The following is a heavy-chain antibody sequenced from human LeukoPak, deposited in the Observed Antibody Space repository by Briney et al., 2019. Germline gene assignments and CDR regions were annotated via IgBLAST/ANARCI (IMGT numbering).Heavy chain of an antibody. V-gene: IGHV4-59*08. D-gene: IGHD3-22*01. CDR2: IYYSGST. CDR1: GGSISSYY. CDR3: ARHLKGMIVVN. J-gene: IGHJ4*02. Sequence: SETLSLTCTVSGGSISSYYWSWIRQPPGKGLEWIGYIYYSGSTNYNPSLKSRVTISVDTSKNQFSLKLSSVTAADTAVYYCARHLKGMIVVNWGQGTLVTVSS.